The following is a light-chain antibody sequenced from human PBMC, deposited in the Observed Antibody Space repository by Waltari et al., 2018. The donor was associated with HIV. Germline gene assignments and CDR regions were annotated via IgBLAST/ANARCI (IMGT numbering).Light chain of an antibody. Sequence: QSVLTQPPSASGTPEQRVTISCSGTTSNIGRNTVSWFQQFPGTAPKVLIYGKNQRPSGVPDRFSGSKSGTSASLAISGLQSEDEADYYGASWDDSLNGPVFGGGTKLTVV. CDR2: GKN. CDR3: ASWDDSLNGPV. V-gene: IGLV1-44*01. J-gene: IGLJ2*01. CDR1: TSNIGRNT.